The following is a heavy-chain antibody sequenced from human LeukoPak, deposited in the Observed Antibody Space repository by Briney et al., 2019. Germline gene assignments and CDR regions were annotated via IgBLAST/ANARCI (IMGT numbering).Heavy chain of an antibody. D-gene: IGHD6-19*01. Sequence: ASVKVSCKASGYTLTTYAIHWVRQAPGQRLEWMGWINAGNGNTKYSQKFQGRVTITRDTSASTAYMELSSLRSEDTAVYYCARQYSSGWYGEDYWGQGTLVTVSS. CDR1: GYTLTTYA. J-gene: IGHJ4*02. V-gene: IGHV1-3*01. CDR3: ARQYSSGWYGEDY. CDR2: INAGNGNT.